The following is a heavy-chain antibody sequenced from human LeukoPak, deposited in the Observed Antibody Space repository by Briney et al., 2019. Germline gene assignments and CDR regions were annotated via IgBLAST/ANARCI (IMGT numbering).Heavy chain of an antibody. CDR1: GGTFSSYA. CDR2: IIPIFGTA. Sequence: SVKVSCKASGGTFSSYAISWVRQAPGQGLEWMGGIIPIFGTANYAQKFQGRVTITTDESTSTAYMELSSLRSEDTAVYYCAREITMVRGARAGFDYWGQGTLVTVSS. J-gene: IGHJ4*02. D-gene: IGHD3-10*01. V-gene: IGHV1-69*05. CDR3: AREITMVRGARAGFDY.